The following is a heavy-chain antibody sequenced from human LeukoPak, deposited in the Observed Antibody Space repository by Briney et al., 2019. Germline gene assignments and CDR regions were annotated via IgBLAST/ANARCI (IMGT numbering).Heavy chain of an antibody. V-gene: IGHV4-4*09. CDR2: IYTSGST. CDR1: GGSISSYY. J-gene: IGHJ6*03. D-gene: IGHD3-3*01. Sequence: SETLSLTCTVSGGSISSYYWSWIRQPPGKGLEWIGYIYTSGSTNYNPSLKSRVTISVDTSKNQFSLKLSSVTAADTAVYYCARVLRFLGRPYYYYYMDVWGKGTTVTVSS. CDR3: ARVLRFLGRPYYYYYMDV.